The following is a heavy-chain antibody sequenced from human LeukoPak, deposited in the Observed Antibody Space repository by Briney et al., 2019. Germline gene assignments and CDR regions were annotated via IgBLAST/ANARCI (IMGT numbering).Heavy chain of an antibody. D-gene: IGHD3-10*01. V-gene: IGHV3-23*01. CDR3: AKDLRRITMVRGVIPWFDP. CDR1: GFTFSSYA. J-gene: IGHJ5*02. CDR2: ISGSGGST. Sequence: GGSLRLSRAASGFTFSSYAMSWVRQAPGKGLEWVSAISGSGGSTYYADSVKGRFTISRDNSKNTLYLQMNSLRAEDTAVYYCAKDLRRITMVRGVIPWFDPWGQGTLVTVSS.